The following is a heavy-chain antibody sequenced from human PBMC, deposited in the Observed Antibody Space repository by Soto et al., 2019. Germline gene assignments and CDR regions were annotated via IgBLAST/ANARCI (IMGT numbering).Heavy chain of an antibody. D-gene: IGHD6-13*01. J-gene: IGHJ4*02. CDR2: ISGSGGST. Sequence: GGSLRLSCAASGFTFSSYAMSWVRQAPGKGLEWVSAISGSGGSTYYADSVKGRFTISRDNSKNTLYLQMNSLRAEDTAVYYCAKDTGVAAADPDSIFDYWGQGTLVTVSS. CDR1: GFTFSSYA. V-gene: IGHV3-23*01. CDR3: AKDTGVAAADPDSIFDY.